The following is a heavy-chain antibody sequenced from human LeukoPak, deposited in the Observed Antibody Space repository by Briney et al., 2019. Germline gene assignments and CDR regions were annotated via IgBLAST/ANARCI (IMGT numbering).Heavy chain of an antibody. CDR3: ARVGYCSSTSCFLSSLFDY. CDR1: GYSISSGYY. D-gene: IGHD2-2*01. V-gene: IGHV4-38-2*02. Sequence: KPSETLSLTCTVSGYSISSGYYWGWIRQPPGRGLEWIGSVYHSGSTYYNPSLKGRVTISVDTSKNQFSLKLSSVTAADTAVYYCARVGYCSSTSCFLSSLFDYWGQGTLVTVSS. CDR2: VYHSGST. J-gene: IGHJ4*02.